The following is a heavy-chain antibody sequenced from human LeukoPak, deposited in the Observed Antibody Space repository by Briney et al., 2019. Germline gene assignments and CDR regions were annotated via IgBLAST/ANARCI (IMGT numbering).Heavy chain of an antibody. CDR1: GGSISSSGHY. Sequence: KPSETLSLTCTVSGGSISSSGHYWGWIRQPPGKGLEWIASIYYSGSTYFNPSLKSRVTISVDTSKNQLSLKLSSLTAADTAVYYCARHEYSGSYYGLSWFDPWGQGTLVTVSS. J-gene: IGHJ5*02. CDR3: ARHEYSGSYYGLSWFDP. D-gene: IGHD1-26*01. CDR2: IYYSGST. V-gene: IGHV4-39*01.